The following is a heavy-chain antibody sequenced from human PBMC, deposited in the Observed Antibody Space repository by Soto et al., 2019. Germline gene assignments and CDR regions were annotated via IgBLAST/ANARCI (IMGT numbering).Heavy chain of an antibody. CDR3: ASSYGSGYRAFDY. CDR1: GDTFSFYS. Sequence: QVQLVQSGAEVRKPGSSVKVSCKASGDTFSFYSINWARQAPGLGLGWMGRINPILSMSNYAQRFQGRVTMTADKSTSTAYMELSGLRSEDTAIYYCASSYGSGYRAFDYWGQGALVTVSS. V-gene: IGHV1-69*02. J-gene: IGHJ4*02. D-gene: IGHD3-10*01. CDR2: INPILSMS.